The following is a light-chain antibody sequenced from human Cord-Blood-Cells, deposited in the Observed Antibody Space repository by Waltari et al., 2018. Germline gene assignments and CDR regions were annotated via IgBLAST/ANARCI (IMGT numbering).Light chain of an antibody. V-gene: IGLV2-23*02. CDR1: SSDVGRYNL. J-gene: IGLJ1*01. CDR3: CSYAGSSTPYV. CDR2: EVS. Sequence: QSALTQPASVSGSPGQSITISCTGTSSDVGRYNLFSWYQQHPGKAPKLRIYEVSKRPSGVSNRFSGSKSGNTASLTISGLQAEDEADYYCCSYAGSSTPYVFGTGTKVTVL.